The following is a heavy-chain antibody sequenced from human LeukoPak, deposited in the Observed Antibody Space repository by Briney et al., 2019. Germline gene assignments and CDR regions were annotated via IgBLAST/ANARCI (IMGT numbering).Heavy chain of an antibody. CDR3: ARDLLEVSPPA. CDR1: GGTFSSYA. V-gene: IGHV1-69*13. D-gene: IGHD2-2*01. CDR2: IIPIFGTA. J-gene: IGHJ4*02. Sequence: ASVKVSCKASGGTFSSYAISWVRQAPGQGLEWMGGIIPIFGTANYAQKFQGRVTITADESTSIAYMELSSLRSEDTAVYYCARDLLEVSPPAWGQGTLVTVSS.